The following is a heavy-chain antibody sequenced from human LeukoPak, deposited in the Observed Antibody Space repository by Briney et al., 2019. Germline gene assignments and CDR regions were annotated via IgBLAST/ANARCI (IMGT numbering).Heavy chain of an antibody. CDR1: GDTFTSYD. Sequence: ASVKVSCKASGDTFTSYDINWVRQATGQGLEWMGWINPNSGNTGYAQKFQGRVTMTRNTSISTAYMELSSLRSEDTAVYYCARGQPVLRYFDWSYPYFDYWGQGTLVTVSS. V-gene: IGHV1-8*01. J-gene: IGHJ4*02. CDR3: ARGQPVLRYFDWSYPYFDY. CDR2: INPNSGNT. D-gene: IGHD3-9*01.